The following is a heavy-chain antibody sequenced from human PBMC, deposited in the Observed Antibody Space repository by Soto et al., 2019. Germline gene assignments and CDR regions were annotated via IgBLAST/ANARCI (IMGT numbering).Heavy chain of an antibody. CDR1: GGTFSSYA. CDR2: IIPIFGTA. CDR3: ARNSPDSSVVVPAHYYYYGMDV. Sequence: QVQLVQSGAEVKKPGSSVKVSCKASGGTFSSYAISWVRQAPGQGLEWMGGIIPIFGTANYAQKFQGRVQVTADDSTRTAYLELSSPRSEETAVYYCARNSPDSSVVVPAHYYYYGMDVWGQGTTVTVSS. D-gene: IGHD2-2*01. J-gene: IGHJ6*02. V-gene: IGHV1-69*01.